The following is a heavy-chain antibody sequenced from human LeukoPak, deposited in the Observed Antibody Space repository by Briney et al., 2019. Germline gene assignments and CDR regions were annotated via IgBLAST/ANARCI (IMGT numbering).Heavy chain of an antibody. CDR3: ARSVAVDGDY. V-gene: IGHV3-7*01. D-gene: IGHD4-23*01. J-gene: IGHJ4*02. CDR1: GFNFRIYL. Sequence: GGFLPLFCAASGFNFRIYLLQWLGPAPGQGLEWVAHIKQDGSEKYYVDSVKGRFTISRDNAKNSVSLQMNRLRDEDTAVYYCARSVAVDGDYWGQGTLVTVSS. CDR2: IKQDGSEK.